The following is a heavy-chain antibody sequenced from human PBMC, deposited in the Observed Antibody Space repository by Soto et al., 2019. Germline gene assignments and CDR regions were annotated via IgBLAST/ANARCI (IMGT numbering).Heavy chain of an antibody. V-gene: IGHV1-18*01. CDR2: ISAYIGNT. CDR3: ARDCPPPRA. D-gene: IGHD6-6*01. Sequence: QVQLVQSGAEVKKPGASVKVSCKASGYTFTISGISWLLQAPGQGLEWMGWISAYIGNTNYGQKLQATVCITTDTTRRTGHSEPRRVGSDDTAVYYCARDCPPPRAWGQGTLVTVSS. J-gene: IGHJ4*02. CDR1: GYTFTISG.